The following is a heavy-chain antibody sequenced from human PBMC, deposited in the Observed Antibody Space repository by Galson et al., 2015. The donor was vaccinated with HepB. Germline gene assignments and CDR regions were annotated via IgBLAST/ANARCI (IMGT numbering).Heavy chain of an antibody. CDR1: GYTFTGYY. CDR2: INPNSGAT. J-gene: IGHJ2*01. CDR3: AREMGGPTGGYFDL. Sequence: SVKVSCKASGYTFTGYYMHWVRQAPGQGLEWMGRINPNSGATKYAQQFQGRVTMTRDTSISTAYMEVTRLRSDDSVVYYCAREMGGPTGGYFDLWGRGTLVTVSS. D-gene: IGHD2-8*02. V-gene: IGHV1-2*05.